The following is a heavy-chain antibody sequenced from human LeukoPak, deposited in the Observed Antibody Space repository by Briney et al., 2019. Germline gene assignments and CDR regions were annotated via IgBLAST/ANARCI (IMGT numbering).Heavy chain of an antibody. CDR3: ARDIWDDRPRRLIWFDP. CDR1: DGSISSSSYY. J-gene: IGHJ5*02. CDR2: IYYSGST. Sequence: SETLSLTCTVSDGSISSSSYYWGWIRQPPGKGLEWIGSIYYSGSTYYNPSLKSRVTISVDTSKNQFSLKLSSVTAADTAVYYCARDIWDDRPRRLIWFDPWGQGTLVTVSS. V-gene: IGHV4-39*07. D-gene: IGHD3-16*01.